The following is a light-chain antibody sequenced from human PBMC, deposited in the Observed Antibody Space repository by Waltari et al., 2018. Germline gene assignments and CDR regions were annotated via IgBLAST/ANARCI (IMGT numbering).Light chain of an antibody. J-gene: IGLJ2*01. CDR1: SSDSGGYNY. V-gene: IGLV2-14*03. CDR3: SSFTSSTTGI. CDR2: DVT. Sequence: SALTQPDSVSGSPGQSITISCSGISSDSGGYNYFSWYQQHPGEAPKVIIYDVTNRPSGVSKRFSGSQSGSSASLTISGLQPEDEADYYCSSFTSSTTGIFGGGTKLTVL.